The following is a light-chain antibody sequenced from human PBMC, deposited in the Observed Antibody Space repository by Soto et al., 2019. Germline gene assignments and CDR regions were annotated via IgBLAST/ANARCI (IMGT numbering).Light chain of an antibody. CDR2: GAS. V-gene: IGKV1-17*02. Sequence: DIQMTQSPSSLSASVGDRVTITCRASQGIRIDLGWFQQRPGKAPKHLIYGASSLQSGVPSRFSGSGYGTEFTLTISNLQPEDFATYYCLQHNNFPRTFGQGTKVDIK. J-gene: IGKJ1*01. CDR3: LQHNNFPRT. CDR1: QGIRID.